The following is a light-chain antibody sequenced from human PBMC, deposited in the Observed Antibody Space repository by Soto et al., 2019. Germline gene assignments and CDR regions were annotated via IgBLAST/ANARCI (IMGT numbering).Light chain of an antibody. CDR2: EVN. Sequence: QSVLTQPASVSGSLGQSITISCTGTNSDVGGYDFVSWYQQHPGKVPTLIIYEVNNRPSGVSNRFSGSKSANTASLTISGLQADDEADYYCSSFTSSSTQVFGGGTQLTVL. V-gene: IGLV2-14*01. J-gene: IGLJ3*02. CDR3: SSFTSSSTQV. CDR1: NSDVGGYDF.